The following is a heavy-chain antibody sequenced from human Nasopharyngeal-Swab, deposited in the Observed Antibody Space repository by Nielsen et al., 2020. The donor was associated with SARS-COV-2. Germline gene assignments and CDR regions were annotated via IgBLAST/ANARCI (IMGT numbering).Heavy chain of an antibody. V-gene: IGHV3-23*01. CDR2: ISGSGGST. Sequence: VRQAPGKGLEWVSAISGSGGSTYYADSVKGRFTISRDNSKNTLYLQMNSLRAEDTAVYYCARENRPYYYGSGSSYFDYWGQGTLVTVSS. D-gene: IGHD3-10*01. J-gene: IGHJ4*02. CDR3: ARENRPYYYGSGSSYFDY.